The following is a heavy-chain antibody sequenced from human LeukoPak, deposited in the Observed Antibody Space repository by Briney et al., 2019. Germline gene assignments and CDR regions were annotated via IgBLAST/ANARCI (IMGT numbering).Heavy chain of an antibody. Sequence: ASVKVSCKASGYIFTGYYMHWVRQAPGQGLEWMGWINPNSGGTNYAQKFQGRVTMTRDTSISTAYMELSRLRSDDTAVYYCAREFPDIAVVVAGTGNWFDPWGQGTLVTVSS. V-gene: IGHV1-2*02. D-gene: IGHD2-15*01. CDR2: INPNSGGT. CDR3: AREFPDIAVVVAGTGNWFDP. J-gene: IGHJ5*02. CDR1: GYIFTGYY.